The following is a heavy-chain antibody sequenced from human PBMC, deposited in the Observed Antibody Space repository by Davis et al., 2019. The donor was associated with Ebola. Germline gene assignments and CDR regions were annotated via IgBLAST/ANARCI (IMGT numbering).Heavy chain of an antibody. V-gene: IGHV3-21*05. CDR1: GFTFSCFG. CDR3: VRVSRNIATGWYRFDAFDI. D-gene: IGHD6-19*01. J-gene: IGHJ3*02. Sequence: GESLKISCAASGFTFSCFGMHWVRQAPGKGLEWVSYISGDSLYTNYADSVRGRLTISRDDAKNSLYLQMNSLRAEDTAIYYCVRVSRNIATGWYRFDAFDIWGQGTLVTVSS. CDR2: ISGDSLYT.